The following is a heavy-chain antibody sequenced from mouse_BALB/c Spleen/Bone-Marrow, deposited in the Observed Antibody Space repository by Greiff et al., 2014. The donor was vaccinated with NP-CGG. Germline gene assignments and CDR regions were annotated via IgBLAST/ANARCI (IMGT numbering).Heavy chain of an antibody. Sequence: EVKLVESGGGLVKPGGSLKLSCAASGFTFSDYYMYWVRQTPEKRLEWVATISDGGSYTYYPDSVKGRFTISRDNAKNNLYLQMSSLKSEDTAMYYCARVVTTATLYWYLDVWGAGTTVTVSS. V-gene: IGHV5-4*02. CDR2: ISDGGSYT. D-gene: IGHD1-2*01. J-gene: IGHJ1*01. CDR1: GFTFSDYY. CDR3: ARVVTTATLYWYLDV.